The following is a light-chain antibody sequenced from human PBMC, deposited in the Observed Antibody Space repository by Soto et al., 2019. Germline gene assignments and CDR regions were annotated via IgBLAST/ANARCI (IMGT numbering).Light chain of an antibody. J-gene: IGKJ1*01. CDR3: QQYDNWPRT. V-gene: IGKV3-15*01. CDR2: DAS. Sequence: EIVMTKSPSTVSVYPGDRATLSCRASQSVRSHLAWYQQKPGQPPRLLIYDASTRATGIPSRFSGSGSGTEFTLTISSLKSEDFAVYYCQQYDNWPRTFGQGTKVDIK. CDR1: QSVRSH.